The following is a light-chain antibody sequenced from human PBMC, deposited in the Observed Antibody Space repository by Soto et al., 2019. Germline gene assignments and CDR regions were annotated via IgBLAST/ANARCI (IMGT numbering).Light chain of an antibody. V-gene: IGLV2-18*01. J-gene: IGLJ1*01. CDR1: SSDVGYYNR. CDR2: EVS. CDR3: SLYTRSTFYV. Sequence: QSALTQPPSVSGSPGQSVTISCTGTSSDVGYYNRVSWYQQPPGTAPKLLIYEVSNRPSGVPDRFSGSKSGNTASLTISGLQAEDEAHYYCSLYTRSTFYVFGNGTKVTVX.